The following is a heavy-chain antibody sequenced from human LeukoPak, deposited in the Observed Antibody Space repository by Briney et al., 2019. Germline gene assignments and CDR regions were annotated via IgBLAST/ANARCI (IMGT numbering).Heavy chain of an antibody. CDR3: ARHSIAAAGPLWYFDL. J-gene: IGHJ2*01. D-gene: IGHD6-13*01. CDR1: GGSISSSSYY. V-gene: IGHV4-39*01. Sequence: NPSETLSLTCTVSGGSISSSSYYWGWLRQPPGKGLEWIGSIYYSGSTYYNPSLKSRVTISVDTSKNQFSLKLSSVTAADTAVYYCARHSIAAAGPLWYFDLWGRGTLVTVSS. CDR2: IYYSGST.